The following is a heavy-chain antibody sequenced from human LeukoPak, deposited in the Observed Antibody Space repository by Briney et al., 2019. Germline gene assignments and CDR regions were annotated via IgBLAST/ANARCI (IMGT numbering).Heavy chain of an antibody. Sequence: SQTLSLTCTVSGGSISSGDYYWSWIRQHPGKGLEWIVYVYYSGSTYSNPSLKSRLTMSVDTSKNQFSLKLSSVTTADTAMYYCTREFRQLPWDYFDYWGQGTLVTVSS. CDR2: VYYSGST. CDR1: GGSISSGDYY. D-gene: IGHD2-2*01. CDR3: TREFRQLPWDYFDY. V-gene: IGHV4-31*03. J-gene: IGHJ4*02.